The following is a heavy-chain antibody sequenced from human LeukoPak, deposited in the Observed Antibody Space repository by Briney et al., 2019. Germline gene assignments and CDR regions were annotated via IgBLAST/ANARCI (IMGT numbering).Heavy chain of an antibody. CDR1: GITVNSTY. J-gene: IGHJ6*02. D-gene: IGHD6-19*01. Sequence: GGSLRLSCAASGITVNSTYISWVRQAPGKGLEWVSVAYSDGNTYYAGSVKGRFTISRDNSKNTLFLQTNSLRAEDTAVYYCARLFGSGWPGYFYYAMDVWGQGTTVAVSS. CDR2: AYSDGNT. V-gene: IGHV3-66*04. CDR3: ARLFGSGWPGYFYYAMDV.